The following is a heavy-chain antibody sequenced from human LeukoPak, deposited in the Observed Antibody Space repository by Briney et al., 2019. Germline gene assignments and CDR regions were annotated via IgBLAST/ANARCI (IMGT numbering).Heavy chain of an antibody. J-gene: IGHJ4*02. CDR2: ISAYNGNT. V-gene: IGHV1-18*01. CDR1: GYTFTSYG. CDR3: ARVPEHEDY. D-gene: IGHD1-14*01. Sequence: GASVKVSCKASGYTFTSYGISWVRQAPGQGLEWMGWISAYNGNTNYAQKFQGRVTMTRNTSISTAYMELSSLRSEDTAVYYCARVPEHEDYWGQGTLVTVSS.